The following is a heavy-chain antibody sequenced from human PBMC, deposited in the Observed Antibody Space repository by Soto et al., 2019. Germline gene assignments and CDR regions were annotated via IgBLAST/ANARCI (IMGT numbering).Heavy chain of an antibody. Sequence: QITLKESGPTLVKPTQPLTLTCTFSGFSLTTSGVGVRWIRQPPQKALEWLALIYWDDDKRYSPSLKSRLTITEDTSKSQVVLTMTNMDPVDTATYYCAHSYCSGGTCYSKYFQHWGQGTLVTVSS. V-gene: IGHV2-5*02. J-gene: IGHJ1*01. CDR2: IYWDDDK. CDR3: AHSYCSGGTCYSKYFQH. CDR1: GFSLTTSGVG. D-gene: IGHD2-15*01.